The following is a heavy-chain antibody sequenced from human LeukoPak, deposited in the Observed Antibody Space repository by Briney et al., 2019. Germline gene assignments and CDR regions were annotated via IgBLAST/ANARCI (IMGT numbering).Heavy chain of an antibody. CDR3: ARDYQEQWLVSSYFDY. J-gene: IGHJ4*02. Sequence: PGGSLRLSCAASGFTFSSYAMHWVRQAPGKGLEWVAVISYDGSNKYYADSVKGRFTISRDNSKNTLYLQMNSLRAEDTAVYYCARDYQEQWLVSSYFDYWGQGTLVTVSS. D-gene: IGHD6-19*01. CDR2: ISYDGSNK. V-gene: IGHV3-30-3*01. CDR1: GFTFSSYA.